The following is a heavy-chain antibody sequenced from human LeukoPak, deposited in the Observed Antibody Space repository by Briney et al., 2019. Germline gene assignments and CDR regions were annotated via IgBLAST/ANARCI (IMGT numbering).Heavy chain of an antibody. J-gene: IGHJ4*02. CDR2: IYYSGST. CDR3: ARKVGYSSSWNY. D-gene: IGHD6-13*01. V-gene: IGHV4-39*01. CDR1: GGSISSSSYY. Sequence: SETLSLTCTVSGGSISSSSYYWGWIRQPPGKGLEWIGSIYYSGSTYYNPSLKSRVTISVDTSKNQFSLKLSSVSAADTAVYYRARKVGYSSSWNYWGQGTLVTVSS.